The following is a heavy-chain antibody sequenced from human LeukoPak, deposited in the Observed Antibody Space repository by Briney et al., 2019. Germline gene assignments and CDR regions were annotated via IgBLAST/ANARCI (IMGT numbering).Heavy chain of an antibody. CDR1: GYSISSGYY. Sequence: PSETLSLTCTVSGYSISSGYYWGWIRQPPGKGLEWIGSIYYSGSTYYNPSLKSRVTISVDTSKNQFSLKLSSVTAADTAVYYCATRITISWFGEAYYHYMDVWGKGTTVTVSS. CDR2: IYYSGST. CDR3: ATRITISWFGEAYYHYMDV. J-gene: IGHJ6*03. D-gene: IGHD3-10*01. V-gene: IGHV4-38-2*02.